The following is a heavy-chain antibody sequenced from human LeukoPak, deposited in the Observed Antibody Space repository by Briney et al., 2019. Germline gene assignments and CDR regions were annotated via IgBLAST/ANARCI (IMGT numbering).Heavy chain of an antibody. CDR1: GYSFTNYG. D-gene: IGHD3-22*01. V-gene: IGHV1-18*01. CDR3: ARDCDRSGYYCY. J-gene: IGHJ4*02. CDR2: ISAYNGNP. Sequence: SVQVSCKASGYSFTNYGISWVRQAPGQGLEWMGWISAYNGNPNYAQKLQGRVTMTTDTSTSTAYMELRSLRSDDTAVYYCARDCDRSGYYCYWGQGTLVTVPS.